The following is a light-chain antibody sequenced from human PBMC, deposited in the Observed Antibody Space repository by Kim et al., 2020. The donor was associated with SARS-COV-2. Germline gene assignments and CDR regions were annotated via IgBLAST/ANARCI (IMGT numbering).Light chain of an antibody. V-gene: IGKV3-15*01. Sequence: VAPGDTADRACRASQPIGVNLAWYQQSPGHAPRLLISGASTRATGVPARFSGSGSGTEFTLTISGLQSEDFAVYYCQQYSDGARTFGLGTKVDIK. CDR3: QQYSDGART. CDR1: QPIGVN. CDR2: GAS. J-gene: IGKJ1*01.